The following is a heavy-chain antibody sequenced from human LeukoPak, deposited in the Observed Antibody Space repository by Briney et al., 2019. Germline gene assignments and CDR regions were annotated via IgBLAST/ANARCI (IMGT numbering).Heavy chain of an antibody. CDR1: GYSSTSYW. D-gene: IGHD3-16*01. CDR2: IYPGDSDT. J-gene: IGHJ3*02. CDR3: ARLGGGLIASPALDAFDI. V-gene: IGHV5-51*01. Sequence: GESLKISCKGSGYSSTSYWIGWVRQMPGKGLEWMGIIYPGDSDTRYSPSFQGQVTISADKSISTAYLQWSSLKASDTAMYYCARLGGGLIASPALDAFDIWGQGTMVTVSS.